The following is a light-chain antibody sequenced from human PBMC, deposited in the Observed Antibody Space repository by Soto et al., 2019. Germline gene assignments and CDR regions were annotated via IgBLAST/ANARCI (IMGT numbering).Light chain of an antibody. V-gene: IGKV3-11*01. CDR2: DAS. Sequence: EIVLTQSPATLSLSPGERATLSCWASQSVSSYLAWYQQKPGQAPRLLIYDASNRATGIPARFSGSGSGTDFTLTISSLEAEDLAVYYCQQRSNWPRTFGQGTKVEIK. CDR3: QQRSNWPRT. CDR1: QSVSSY. J-gene: IGKJ1*01.